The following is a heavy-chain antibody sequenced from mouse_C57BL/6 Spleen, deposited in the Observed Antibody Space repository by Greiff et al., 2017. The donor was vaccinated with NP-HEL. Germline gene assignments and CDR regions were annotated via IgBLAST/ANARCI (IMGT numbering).Heavy chain of an antibody. CDR2: IDPSDSYT. Sequence: QVQLQQPGAELVKPGASVKLSCKASGYTFTSYWMQWVKQRPGQGLEWIGEIDPSDSYTNYNQKFKGKATLTVDTSSSTAYMQLSSLTSEDSAVYYCARQDYSSYWYFDVWGTGTTVTVSS. V-gene: IGHV1-50*01. J-gene: IGHJ1*03. D-gene: IGHD1-1*01. CDR3: ARQDYSSYWYFDV. CDR1: GYTFTSYW.